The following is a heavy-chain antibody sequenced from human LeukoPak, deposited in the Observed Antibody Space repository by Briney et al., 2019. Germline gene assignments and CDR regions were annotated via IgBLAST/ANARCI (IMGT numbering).Heavy chain of an antibody. V-gene: IGHV1-46*01. CDR2: IYPRDGST. J-gene: IGHJ4*02. CDR3: ARDQGGFDY. Sequence: ASVKVSCKASGYIFTSNYIHWVRQAPGQGLEWMGMIYPRDGSTSYAQKFQGRVTVTRDTSTSTVHMELSGLRSEDTAVYYCARDQGGFDYWGQGTLVTVSS. CDR1: GYIFTSNY.